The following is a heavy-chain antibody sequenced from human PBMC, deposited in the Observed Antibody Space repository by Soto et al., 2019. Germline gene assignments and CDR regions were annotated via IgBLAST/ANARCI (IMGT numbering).Heavy chain of an antibody. CDR1: GGSISSSSYY. V-gene: IGHV4-39*01. CDR3: ARRLTSIPFVEGCFDL. D-gene: IGHD2-21*02. Sequence: SETLSLTCTVSGGSISSSSYYWGWIRQPPGKGLEWIGSIYYSGNTYYNPSLKSRVTISVDTSKNQFSLKLSFGTAADAVFYCCARRLTSIPFVEGCFDLWGRGTLVTVSS. J-gene: IGHJ2*01. CDR2: IYYSGNT.